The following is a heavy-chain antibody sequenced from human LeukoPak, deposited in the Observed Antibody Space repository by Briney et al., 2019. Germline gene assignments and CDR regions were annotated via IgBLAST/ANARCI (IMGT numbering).Heavy chain of an antibody. CDR2: ISSSRSFT. CDR3: ARLRGYSYGLDY. Sequence: PGRSLRLSCAASGFTFSRYGMHWVRQAPGKGLEWVSYISSSRSFTNYADSVKGRFTISRDTAKNSLYLQMNSLRAEDTAVYYCARLRGYSYGLDYWGQGILVTVSS. V-gene: IGHV3-21*05. J-gene: IGHJ4*02. D-gene: IGHD5-18*01. CDR1: GFTFSRYG.